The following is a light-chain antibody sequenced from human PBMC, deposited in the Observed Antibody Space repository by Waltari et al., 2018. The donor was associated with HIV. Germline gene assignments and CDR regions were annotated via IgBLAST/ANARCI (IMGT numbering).Light chain of an antibody. CDR1: QSVSSY. V-gene: IGKV3-11*01. CDR2: DAS. J-gene: IGKJ5*01. CDR3: QQRSNWPPSIT. Sequence: EIVLTQSPATLSLFPGDRATLSCGASQSVSSYLAWYQQKPGQAPRLLIYDASNRATGIPARFSGSGSGTDFTLTISSLEPEDFAVYYCQQRSNWPPSITFGQGTRLEIK.